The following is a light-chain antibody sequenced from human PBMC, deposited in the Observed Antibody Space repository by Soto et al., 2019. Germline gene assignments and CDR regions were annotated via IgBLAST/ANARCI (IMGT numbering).Light chain of an antibody. CDR1: QGISSW. V-gene: IGKV1-12*01. Sequence: DIQMTQSPSSVSASVGDRVTITCRASQGISSWLAWYQQKPGKAPKLLIYATTSLQSGVPSRFTGSGSGTDFTPTISRTQPEDSATYYCEQANSFPFTFGQGTRLQIK. J-gene: IGKJ5*01. CDR2: ATT. CDR3: EQANSFPFT.